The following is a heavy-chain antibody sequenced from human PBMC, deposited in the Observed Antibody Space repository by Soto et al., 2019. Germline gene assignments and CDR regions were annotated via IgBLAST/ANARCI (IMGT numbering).Heavy chain of an antibody. CDR3: AKTPGGYIFGFNY. Sequence: EVQLLESGGGLVQPGGSLRLSCAASGFTFRSYAMDWVRQAPGKGLEWVSGISGSDGTTYYADSVKGRFTISRDNSNNTLYLQMNGLTAEDTAVYYCAKTPGGYIFGFNYWGKGTLVTVSS. D-gene: IGHD5-18*01. CDR1: GFTFRSYA. V-gene: IGHV3-23*01. CDR2: ISGSDGTT. J-gene: IGHJ4*02.